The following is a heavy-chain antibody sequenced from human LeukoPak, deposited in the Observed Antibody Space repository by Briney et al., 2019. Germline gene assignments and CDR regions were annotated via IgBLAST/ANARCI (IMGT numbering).Heavy chain of an antibody. V-gene: IGHV3-30*18. D-gene: IGHD3-10*01. Sequence: GGSLRLSCAASGFTFSSYGMHWVRQAPGKGLEWVAVISYDGSNKYYADSVKGRFTISRDNSKNTLYLQMNSLRAEDTAVYYCAKGTYYYGSSESTGSWYFDLWGRGTLVTVSS. CDR1: GFTFSSYG. CDR2: ISYDGSNK. J-gene: IGHJ2*01. CDR3: AKGTYYYGSSESTGSWYFDL.